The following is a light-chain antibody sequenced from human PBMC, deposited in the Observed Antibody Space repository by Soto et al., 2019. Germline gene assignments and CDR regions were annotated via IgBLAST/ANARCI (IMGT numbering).Light chain of an antibody. Sequence: EILVTQSPGTLSLSPGERATLSCRASQSVSNNYLAWYQQKPGQAPRLLIYGASNRATGIPDRFSGSGSGTDFTLTISRLEPDDFAVYYCQQYGSSGTSGQGTKVDVK. CDR1: QSVSNNY. V-gene: IGKV3-20*01. CDR2: GAS. CDR3: QQYGSSGT. J-gene: IGKJ1*01.